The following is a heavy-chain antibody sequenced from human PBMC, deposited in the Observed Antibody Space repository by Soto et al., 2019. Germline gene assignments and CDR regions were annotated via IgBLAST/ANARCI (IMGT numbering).Heavy chain of an antibody. CDR3: ATRITVFGLLIPPFDP. CDR1: GGSVNGYY. CDR2: INHTGGT. D-gene: IGHD3-3*01. J-gene: IGHJ5*02. V-gene: IGHV4-34*01. Sequence: SETLSLTCAVYGGSVNGYYWNWIRQPPGKGLEWIGEINHTGGTHYNPSLKSRVTMPVDTSKNQFSLRLSSVTAADTAIYYCATRITVFGLLIPPFDPWGQETQVTVSS.